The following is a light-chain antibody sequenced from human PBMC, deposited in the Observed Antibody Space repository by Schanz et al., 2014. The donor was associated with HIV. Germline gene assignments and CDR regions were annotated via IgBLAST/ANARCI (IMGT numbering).Light chain of an antibody. CDR1: SGQSSFA. Sequence: QSVLTQSPSASASLGASVKLTCTLSSGQSSFAIAWHQQRPEKGPRYLMKLNADGSHTKGDGIPDRFSGSSSGAERYLTISSLQSDDEADYYCQTWGTGIWVFGGGTKLTVL. CDR2: LNADGSH. CDR3: QTWGTGIWV. V-gene: IGLV4-69*01. J-gene: IGLJ3*02.